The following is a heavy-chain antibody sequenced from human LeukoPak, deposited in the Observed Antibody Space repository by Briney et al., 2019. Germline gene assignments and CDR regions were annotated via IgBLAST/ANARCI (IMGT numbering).Heavy chain of an antibody. CDR3: ARDAYPLGYFDY. J-gene: IGHJ4*02. CDR1: GFTLTNSV. CDR2: IVVGSGNT. Sequence: ASVKVSCKASGFTLTNSVMQWVRQARGQRLEWIEWIVVGSGNTNYAQKFQGRVTVNRDMSTSTAYMELSSLRSEDTAVHYCARDAYPLGYFDYWGQGTLVTVSS. V-gene: IGHV1-58*02.